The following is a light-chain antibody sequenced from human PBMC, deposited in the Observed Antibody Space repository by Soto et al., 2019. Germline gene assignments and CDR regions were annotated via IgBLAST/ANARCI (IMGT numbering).Light chain of an antibody. J-gene: IGKJ1*01. CDR2: DAS. V-gene: IGKV1-5*01. Sequence: DIRMTQSPSSLSASVADRVTITCRASQSIRRSLNWYQQKPGKAPKLLIYDASSLESGVPSRFSGSGSGTEFTLSISCLQPDDFATYYCQQYNGYSPRTFGQGANVDIK. CDR3: QQYNGYSPRT. CDR1: QSIRRS.